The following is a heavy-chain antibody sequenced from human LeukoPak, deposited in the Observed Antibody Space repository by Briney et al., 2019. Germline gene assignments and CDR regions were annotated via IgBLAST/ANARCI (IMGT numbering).Heavy chain of an antibody. J-gene: IGHJ4*02. CDR2: IIPIFGTA. D-gene: IGHD3-3*01. V-gene: IGHV1-69*05. CDR3: ARGSWSGNLYFDY. CDR1: GGTFSSYA. Sequence: SVKVSCKASGGTFSSYAISWVRQAPGQGLEWMGGIIPIFGTANYSQKFQGRVTITTDESTSTAYMELSSLRSEDTAVYYCARGSWSGNLYFDYWGQGTLVTVSS.